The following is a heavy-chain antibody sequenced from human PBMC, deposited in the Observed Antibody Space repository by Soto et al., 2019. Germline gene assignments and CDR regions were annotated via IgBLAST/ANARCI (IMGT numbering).Heavy chain of an antibody. V-gene: IGHV3-15*01. J-gene: IGHJ4*02. CDR2: IKSKTDGGTT. D-gene: IGHD6-19*01. CDR3: TTVRQGIAVAPKYYFDY. Sequence: PGGSLRLSCAASGFTFSNAWMSWVRRAPGKGLEWVGRIKSKTDGGTTDYAAPVKGRFTISRDDSKNTLYLQMNSLKTEDTAVYYCTTVRQGIAVAPKYYFDYWGQGTLVTVSS. CDR1: GFTFSNAW.